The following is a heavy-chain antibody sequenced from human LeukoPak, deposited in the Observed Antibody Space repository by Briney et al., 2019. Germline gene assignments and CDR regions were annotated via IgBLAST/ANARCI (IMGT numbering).Heavy chain of an antibody. Sequence: GGSLRLSCAASGFTFNSYAMSWVRQAPGKGLEWVSGISGGATGTYYTDSVKGRFTISRDNSKNTLYLQMNSLRAEDTAVYYCARGLDEAFDIWGQGTMVTVSS. J-gene: IGHJ3*02. CDR3: ARGLDEAFDI. D-gene: IGHD3-16*01. CDR2: ISGGATGT. V-gene: IGHV3-23*01. CDR1: GFTFNSYA.